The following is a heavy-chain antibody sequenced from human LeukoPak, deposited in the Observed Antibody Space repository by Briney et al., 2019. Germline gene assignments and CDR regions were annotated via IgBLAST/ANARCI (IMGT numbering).Heavy chain of an antibody. CDR2: IYSGDGA. CDR3: ARDSSGPSY. J-gene: IGHJ4*02. D-gene: IGHD1-26*01. V-gene: IGHV3-53*01. Sequence: GGSLRLSCAASGFTVSSNHMSWVRQAPGKGLEWVSVIYSGDGAYYADSVKGRFTASRDNSKNTLYLQMNSLRAEDTAVYYCARDSSGPSYWGQGTLVTVSS. CDR1: GFTVSSNH.